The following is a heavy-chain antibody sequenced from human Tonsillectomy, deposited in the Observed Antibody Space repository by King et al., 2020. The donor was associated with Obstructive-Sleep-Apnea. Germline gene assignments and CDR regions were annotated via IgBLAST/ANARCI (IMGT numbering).Heavy chain of an antibody. CDR1: GNTFSSHY. CDR2: ISPSGGST. J-gene: IGHJ4*02. Sequence: VQLVQSGAEVKEPGASVKISCKASGNTFSSHYIHWVRQAPEQGLEWMGIISPSGGSTSYGQKFQGRVTLTSDTSTSTVYMELSSLRSEDTAIYYCARGDSSSCPDYWGQGTLVTVSS. CDR3: ARGDSSSCPDY. V-gene: IGHV1-46*01. D-gene: IGHD6-13*01.